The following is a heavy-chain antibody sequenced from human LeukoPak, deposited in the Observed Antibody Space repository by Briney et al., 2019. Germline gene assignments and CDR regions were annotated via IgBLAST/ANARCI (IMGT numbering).Heavy chain of an antibody. Sequence: SETLSLTCTVSGGSLSSSSYYWGWIRQPPGRGLEWIGSIYYSGSTYYNPSLKSRVTISVDTSKNQFSLKLSSVTAADTAVYYCARTVSSISGFDPWGQGTQVTVSS. V-gene: IGHV4-39*07. J-gene: IGHJ5*02. CDR1: GGSLSSSSYY. D-gene: IGHD6-13*01. CDR3: ARTVSSISGFDP. CDR2: IYYSGST.